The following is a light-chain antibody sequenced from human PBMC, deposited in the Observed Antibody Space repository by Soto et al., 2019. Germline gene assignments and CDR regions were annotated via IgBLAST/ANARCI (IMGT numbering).Light chain of an antibody. CDR3: QQDNDWPPFT. J-gene: IGKJ2*01. CDR2: GAS. CDR1: QSVSSK. V-gene: IGKV3-15*01. Sequence: ETVMTQSPATLSVSPGEGATLSCRASQSVSSKLAWFQQKPGQAPRLVIYGASTRATGIPARFSGSGSGTEFPLTIRGLQSEDFAVYYCQQDNDWPPFTFGQGTKLEIK.